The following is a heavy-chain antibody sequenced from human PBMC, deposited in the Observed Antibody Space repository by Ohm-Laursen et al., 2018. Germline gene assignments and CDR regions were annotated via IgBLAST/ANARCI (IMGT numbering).Heavy chain of an antibody. Sequence: GTLSLTCNVSGGSINSYYWSWIRQHAVKGLEWIGRIYGGGGTNYNPSPESRVTMSVDTSKNQFSLKLRSVTAADTAVYFCARVTGPGDYYGLDVWGQGTTVTVSS. V-gene: IGHV4-4*07. D-gene: IGHD3-9*01. CDR3: ARVTGPGDYYGLDV. J-gene: IGHJ6*02. CDR1: GGSINSYY. CDR2: IYGGGGT.